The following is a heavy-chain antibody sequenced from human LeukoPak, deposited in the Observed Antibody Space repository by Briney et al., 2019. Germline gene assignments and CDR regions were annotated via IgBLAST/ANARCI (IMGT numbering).Heavy chain of an antibody. CDR1: GGSISSSSYY. CDR2: IYSSGTT. V-gene: IGHV4-61*01. CDR3: ARDGGYSSGWSQDFDY. J-gene: IGHJ4*02. D-gene: IGHD6-19*01. Sequence: SETLSLTCTVSGGSISSSSYYWGWIRQPPGKGLEWIGYIYSSGTTNYNPSLKSRVIISVDTSKKQFSLKLSSVTAADTAVYYCARDGGYSSGWSQDFDYWGQGTLVTVSS.